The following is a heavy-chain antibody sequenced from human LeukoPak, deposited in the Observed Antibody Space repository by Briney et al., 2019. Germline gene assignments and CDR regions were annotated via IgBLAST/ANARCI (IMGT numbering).Heavy chain of an antibody. V-gene: IGHV3-11*03. J-gene: IGHJ4*02. CDR1: GFTFSDYD. D-gene: IGHD6-13*01. CDR2: ISGSSSYT. CDR3: ATRGHSSSWYYSDY. Sequence: PGGSLRLSCAASGFTFSDYDMNWIRQAPGKGLEWVSYISGSSSYTNYADSVKGRFTISRDNAKNSLYLQMNSLRAEDTAVYYCATRGHSSSWYYSDYWGQGTLVTVSS.